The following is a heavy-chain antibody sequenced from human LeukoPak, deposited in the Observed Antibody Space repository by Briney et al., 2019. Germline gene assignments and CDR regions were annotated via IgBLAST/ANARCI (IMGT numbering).Heavy chain of an antibody. Sequence: GGSLRLSCAVSGFSFSIYEMHWFRQAPGKGLEWVSTISSTGDTTHHADSVKGRFTISRDNAQDSLYLQMNNLRADDTAVYYCATLSVASSDVDHWGQGTLVTVSS. CDR1: GFSFSIYE. CDR3: ATLSVASSDVDH. V-gene: IGHV3-48*03. J-gene: IGHJ5*02. CDR2: ISSTGDTT.